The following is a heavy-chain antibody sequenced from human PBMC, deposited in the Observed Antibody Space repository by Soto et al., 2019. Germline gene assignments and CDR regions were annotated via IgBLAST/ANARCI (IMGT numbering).Heavy chain of an antibody. CDR3: AKDFMAAQRGPVDY. CDR2: ISYDGSNK. CDR1: GFTFSSYG. D-gene: IGHD6-25*01. V-gene: IGHV3-30*18. J-gene: IGHJ4*02. Sequence: QVQLVESGGGVVQPGRSLRLSCAASGFTFSSYGMHWVRQAPGKGLEWVAVISYDGSNKYYADSVKGRFTISRDNSKNTLYLQMNSLRAEDTAVYYCAKDFMAAQRGPVDYWGQGTLVTVSS.